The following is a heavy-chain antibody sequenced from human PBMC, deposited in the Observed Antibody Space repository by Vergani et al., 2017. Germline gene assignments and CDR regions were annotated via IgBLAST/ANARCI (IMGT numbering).Heavy chain of an antibody. CDR3: ARAREGWFGDYVGGFDP. D-gene: IGHD4-17*01. CDR2: IYHSGNT. CDR1: GYSISSGYY. J-gene: IGHJ5*02. Sequence: QVQLQESGPGLVKPSETLSLTCGVSGYSISSGYYWGWIRQPPGKGLEWIGNIYHSGNTYYNPSLKSRVTISVDTSKNQFSLKLSSVTAADTAVYYCARAREGWFGDYVGGFDPWGQGTLVTVSS. V-gene: IGHV4-38-2*01.